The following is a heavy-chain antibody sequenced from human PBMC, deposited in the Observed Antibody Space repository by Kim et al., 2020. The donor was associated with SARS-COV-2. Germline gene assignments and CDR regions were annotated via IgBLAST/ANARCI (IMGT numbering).Heavy chain of an antibody. CDR1: GFTFDDYA. Sequence: GGSLRLSCAASGFTFDDYAMIWVRQAPGKGLEWVSHINWSGRYTTYADSVKGRFTISRDNAKNSLYLQMNSLRAEDTAVYHCARVGQDYYYGMDVWGQGTTVTGSS. CDR2: INWSGRYT. CDR3: ARVGQDYYYGMDV. D-gene: IGHD1-26*01. J-gene: IGHJ6*02. V-gene: IGHV3-20*01.